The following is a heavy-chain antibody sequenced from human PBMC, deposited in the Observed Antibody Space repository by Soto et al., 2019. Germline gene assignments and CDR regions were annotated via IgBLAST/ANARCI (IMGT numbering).Heavy chain of an antibody. J-gene: IGHJ6*02. CDR3: VKEGDCSSTSCSYYYYYYGMDV. Sequence: GGSLRLSCSASGFTFSSYAMHWVRQAPGKGLEYVSAISSNGGSTYYADSVKGRFTISRDNSKNTLYLQMSSLRAEETAVYYCVKEGDCSSTSCSYYYYYYGMDVWGQGTTVTVSS. CDR1: GFTFSSYA. D-gene: IGHD2-2*01. V-gene: IGHV3-64D*06. CDR2: ISSNGGST.